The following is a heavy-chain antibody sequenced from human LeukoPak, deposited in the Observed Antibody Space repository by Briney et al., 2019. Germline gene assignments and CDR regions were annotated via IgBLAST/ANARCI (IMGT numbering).Heavy chain of an antibody. V-gene: IGHV4-34*01. J-gene: IGHJ5*02. CDR3: AKQYQPLLSSGWFDP. CDR2: INHSGST. D-gene: IGHD2-2*01. Sequence: SETLSLTCAVYGGSFSGYYWSWLRQPPGKGLEWIGEINHSGSTNYNPSLKSRVTISVDTSKNQFSLKLSSVTATHTAVYYCAKQYQPLLSSGWFDPWGQGTLVTVSS. CDR1: GGSFSGYY.